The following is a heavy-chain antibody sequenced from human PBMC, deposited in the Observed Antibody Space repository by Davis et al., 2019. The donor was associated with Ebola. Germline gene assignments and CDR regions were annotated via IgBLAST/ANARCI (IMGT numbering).Heavy chain of an antibody. CDR2: INHSGST. D-gene: IGHD2-2*02. V-gene: IGHV4-34*01. J-gene: IGHJ6*02. Sequence: PSETLSLTCAVYGGSFSGYYWSWIRQPPGKGLEWIGEINHSGSTNYNPSLKSRVTISVDTSKNQFSLKLSSVTAADTAVYYCARVALEYCSSTSCYNNYYGMDVWGQGTTVTVSS. CDR1: GGSFSGYY. CDR3: ARVALEYCSSTSCYNNYYGMDV.